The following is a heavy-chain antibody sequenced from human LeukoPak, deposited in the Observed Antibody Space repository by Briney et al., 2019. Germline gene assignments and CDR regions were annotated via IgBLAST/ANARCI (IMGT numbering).Heavy chain of an antibody. CDR3: ARDTITFGGVDPFDY. V-gene: IGHV4-4*02. CDR2: ISYSGST. D-gene: IGHD3-16*01. Sequence: SETLSLTCAVSGGSISSSNWWSWVRQPPGKGLEWIGYISYSGSTNYNPSLKSRVTISVDTSKNQFSLKLSSVTAADTAVYYCARDTITFGGVDPFDYWGQGTLVTVSS. J-gene: IGHJ4*02. CDR1: GGSISSSNW.